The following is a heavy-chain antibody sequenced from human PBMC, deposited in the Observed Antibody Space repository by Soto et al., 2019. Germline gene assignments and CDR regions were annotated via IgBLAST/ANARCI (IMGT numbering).Heavy chain of an antibody. CDR2: IIPIFGTA. CDR3: ARGNHRWLQLWYFDL. J-gene: IGHJ2*01. V-gene: IGHV1-69*12. D-gene: IGHD5-12*01. Sequence: QVQLVQSGAEVKKPGSSVTVSCKASGGTFSSYTISWVRQAPGQGLEWMGGIIPIFGTANYAQKFQGRVTITADESTSTAYMELSSLRPEDPAVYYCARGNHRWLQLWYFDLWGRGTLVTVSS. CDR1: GGTFSSYT.